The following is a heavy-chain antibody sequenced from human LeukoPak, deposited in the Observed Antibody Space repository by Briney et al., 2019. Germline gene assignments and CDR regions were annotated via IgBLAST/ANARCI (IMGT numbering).Heavy chain of an antibody. J-gene: IGHJ4*02. V-gene: IGHV1-46*01. CDR1: GYTFTSYY. CDR2: INPSGGST. CDR3: ARVWEGYSSSWYPDY. D-gene: IGHD6-13*01. Sequence: ASVKVSCKASGYTFTSYYMHWVRQAPGQGLEWMGIINPSGGSTSYAQKFQGRVTMTRDTSTSTAYMELSSLRSEDTAVYYCARVWEGYSSSWYPDYWGQGTLVTVSS.